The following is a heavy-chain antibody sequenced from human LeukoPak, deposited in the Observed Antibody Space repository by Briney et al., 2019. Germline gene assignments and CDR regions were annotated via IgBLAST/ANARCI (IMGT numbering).Heavy chain of an antibody. CDR3: ASGHGDCPYYFDY. Sequence: GGSLRLSCAASGFTFSSYWMSWVRQAPGKGLEWVANIKQDGSEKYYVDSVKGRFTISRDNAKNSLYLQMNSLRAEDTAVYYCASGHGDCPYYFDYWGQGTLVTVSS. V-gene: IGHV3-7*01. CDR2: IKQDGSEK. D-gene: IGHD2-21*02. CDR1: GFTFSSYW. J-gene: IGHJ4*02.